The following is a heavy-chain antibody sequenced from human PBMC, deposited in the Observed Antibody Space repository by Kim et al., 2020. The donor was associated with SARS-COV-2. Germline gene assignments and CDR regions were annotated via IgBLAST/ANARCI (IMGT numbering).Heavy chain of an antibody. CDR2: KQDGREK. Sequence: KQDGREKKYVDSVKGRFTISRDNAKNSLYLQMSSLRVDDTAVYYCAATSTYWGQGALVTVSS. V-gene: IGHV3-7*03. D-gene: IGHD1-26*01. J-gene: IGHJ4*02. CDR3: AATSTY.